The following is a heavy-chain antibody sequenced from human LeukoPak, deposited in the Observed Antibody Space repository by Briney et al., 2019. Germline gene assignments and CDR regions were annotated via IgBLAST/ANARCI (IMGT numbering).Heavy chain of an antibody. CDR2: MSYDGSNK. CDR1: GFTFGDYA. V-gene: IGHV3-30*04. CDR3: AKDQSGSGDYGMDV. J-gene: IGHJ6*02. Sequence: GGSLRLSCTASGFTFGDYAMSWFRQAPGKGLEWAAVMSYDGSNKYYADSVKGRFTISRDNSKNTLYLQMNSLRAEDTAVYYCAKDQSGSGDYGMDVWGQGTTVTVSS. D-gene: IGHD3-10*01.